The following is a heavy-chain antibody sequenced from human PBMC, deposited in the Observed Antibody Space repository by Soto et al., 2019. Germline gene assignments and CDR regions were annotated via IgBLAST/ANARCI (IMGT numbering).Heavy chain of an antibody. CDR2: INPNSGGT. V-gene: IGHV1-2*04. CDR3: ARGRARILGYCSSTSCYHEGYFDY. J-gene: IGHJ4*02. D-gene: IGHD2-2*01. Sequence: ASVTVCCKASGYTFTGYYRQWVRQAPGQGLEWMGWINPNSGGTNYAQKFQGWVTMTRDTSISTAYMELSRLRSDDTAVYYCARGRARILGYCSSTSCYHEGYFDYWGQGTLVTVSS. CDR1: GYTFTGYY.